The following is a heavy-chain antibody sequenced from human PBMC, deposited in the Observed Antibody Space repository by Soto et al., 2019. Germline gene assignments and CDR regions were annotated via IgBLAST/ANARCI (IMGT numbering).Heavy chain of an antibody. J-gene: IGHJ4*02. CDR3: ARDHRASYGSHYFDY. CDR1: GFTFSSYG. Sequence: GGSLRLSCAASGFTFSSYGMHWVRPAPGKGLEWVSYISSGGSNIYYADSVKGRFTISRDNAKNSLYLQMNSLRAEDTAVYYSARDHRASYGSHYFDYWGQGTLVTVS. D-gene: IGHD5-18*01. V-gene: IGHV3-48*04. CDR2: ISSGGSNI.